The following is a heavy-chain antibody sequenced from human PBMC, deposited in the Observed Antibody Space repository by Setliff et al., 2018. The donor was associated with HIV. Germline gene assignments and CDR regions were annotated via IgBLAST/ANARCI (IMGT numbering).Heavy chain of an antibody. J-gene: IGHJ4*02. D-gene: IGHD3-16*01. V-gene: IGHV1-8*02. CDR3: ARIWGIPPLYYFDY. CDR2: MNPNSGRA. Sequence: GASVKVSCKASGYTFTNYDINWVRQSPGQGLEWLGWMNPNSGRAGSAQMFQGRLTMTRDTSTSTAYMELSSLTSDDTAVYYCARIWGIPPLYYFDYWGQGTLVTVSS. CDR1: GYTFTNYD.